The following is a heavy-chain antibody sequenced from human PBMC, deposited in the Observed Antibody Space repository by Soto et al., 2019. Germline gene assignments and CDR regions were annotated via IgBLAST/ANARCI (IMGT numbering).Heavy chain of an antibody. V-gene: IGHV1-69*13. D-gene: IGHD6-19*01. CDR2: IIPIFGTA. Sequence: ASVKVSCKDSGGTLSSYAISWVRQAPGQGLEWMGGIIPIFGTANYAQKFQGRVTITADESTSTAYMELSSLRSEDTAVYYCARAKLVIAVAASDYYYGMDVWGQGTTVTVSS. J-gene: IGHJ6*02. CDR1: GGTLSSYA. CDR3: ARAKLVIAVAASDYYYGMDV.